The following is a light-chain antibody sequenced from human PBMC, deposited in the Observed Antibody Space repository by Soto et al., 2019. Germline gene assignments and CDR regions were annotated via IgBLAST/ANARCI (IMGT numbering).Light chain of an antibody. CDR2: DAS. V-gene: IGKV1-13*02. J-gene: IGKJ2*01. CDR3: QQFNIYPYT. CDR1: QDISSA. Sequence: AIQVTQSPSSLSASVGDRVTITCRGGQDISSALAWYQQKPGKAPKLLIYDASSLESGVPSRFSGSGSGTDFTLTISSLQPEAFATYYCQQFNIYPYTFGQGTKLEIK.